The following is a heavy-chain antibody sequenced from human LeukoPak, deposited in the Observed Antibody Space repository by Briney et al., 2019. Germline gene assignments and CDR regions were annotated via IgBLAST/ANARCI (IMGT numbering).Heavy chain of an antibody. CDR1: VGTFSSYA. CDR2: IIPIFGTA. V-gene: IGHV1-69*05. J-gene: IGHJ4*02. D-gene: IGHD6-19*01. CDR3: AREVSSGWPFPFDY. Sequence: SVKVSCKASVGTFSSYAISWVRQAPGQGLEWMGRIIPIFGTANYAQKFQGRVTITTDESTSTAYMELSSLRAEDTAVYYCAREVSSGWPFPFDYWGQGTLVTVSS.